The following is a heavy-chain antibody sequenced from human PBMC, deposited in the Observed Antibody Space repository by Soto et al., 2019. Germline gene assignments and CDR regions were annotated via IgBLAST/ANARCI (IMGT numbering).Heavy chain of an antibody. D-gene: IGHD1-26*01. CDR2: INSDGSST. CDR3: ARGGSLNWYFDL. J-gene: IGHJ2*01. Sequence: EVQLVESGGGLVQPGGSLRLSCAASGFTFSSYWMHWVRQAPGKGLVWVSRINSDGSSTSYADSVKGRFTISRDNAKNTLYLQMISLSAEDTAVYYCARGGSLNWYFDLWGRGTLVTVSS. CDR1: GFTFSSYW. V-gene: IGHV3-74*01.